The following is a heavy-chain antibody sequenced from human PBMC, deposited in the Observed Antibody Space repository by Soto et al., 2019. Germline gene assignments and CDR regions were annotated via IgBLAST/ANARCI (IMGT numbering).Heavy chain of an antibody. J-gene: IGHJ4*02. Sequence: QVQLVESGGGVVQPGRSLRLSCAASGFTFSSYGMHWVRQAPGKGLEWVAVISYDGSNKYYADSVKGRFTISRDNSKNTLYLQMNSLRAEDTAVYYCAKVLRYFDWLTAVGYWGQGTLVTVSS. V-gene: IGHV3-30*18. CDR1: GFTFSSYG. D-gene: IGHD3-9*01. CDR2: ISYDGSNK. CDR3: AKVLRYFDWLTAVGY.